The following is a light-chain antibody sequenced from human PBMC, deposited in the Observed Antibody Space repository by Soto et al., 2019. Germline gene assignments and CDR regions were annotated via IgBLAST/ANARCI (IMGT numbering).Light chain of an antibody. J-gene: IGLJ1*01. CDR1: SDDVGAFNY. CDR3: TSYASSVNYV. V-gene: IGLV2-14*01. CDR2: EVS. Sequence: QSLLTQPASVSGSPGQSITISCTGTSDDVGAFNYVSWYQQHPGKAPKLMIFEVSRRPSGVSNRFSGSKSGNTASLTISGLQAEDEADYYCTSYASSVNYVFGTGTKVTVL.